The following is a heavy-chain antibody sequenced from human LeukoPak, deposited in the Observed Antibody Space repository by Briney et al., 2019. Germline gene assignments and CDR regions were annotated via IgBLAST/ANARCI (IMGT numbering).Heavy chain of an antibody. V-gene: IGHV4-59*01. J-gene: IGHJ4*02. Sequence: SETLSLTCTVSGGSISSNFWSWIRQPPGKGLEYIGYIYNSGTTNYNPSLKSRVTISVDTSKNQFSLKLSSVTAADTALYYCARDLVLGDWGQGTLVTISS. D-gene: IGHD2-21*01. CDR2: IYNSGTT. CDR3: ARDLVLGD. CDR1: GGSISSNF.